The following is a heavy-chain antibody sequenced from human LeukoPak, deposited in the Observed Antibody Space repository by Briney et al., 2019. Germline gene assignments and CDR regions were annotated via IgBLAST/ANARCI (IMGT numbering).Heavy chain of an antibody. CDR2: INRSGST. J-gene: IGHJ6*02. Sequence: SETLSLTCAVYGGSFSGYYWSWIRQPPGKGLEWIGEINRSGSTNYNPSLKSRVTISVDTSKNQFSLKLSSVTAADTAVYYCARRSEYCSSTSCYQEAYYGMDVWGQGTTVTVSS. CDR1: GGSFSGYY. V-gene: IGHV4-34*01. D-gene: IGHD2-2*01. CDR3: ARRSEYCSSTSCYQEAYYGMDV.